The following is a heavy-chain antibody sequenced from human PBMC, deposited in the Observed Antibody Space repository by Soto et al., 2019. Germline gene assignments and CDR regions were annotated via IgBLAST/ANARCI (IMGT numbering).Heavy chain of an antibody. CDR1: GGTFRSYA. V-gene: IGHV1-69*12. J-gene: IGHJ6*02. D-gene: IGHD2-21*02. CDR2: IIPIFGTA. Sequence: QVQPVQSGAEVKKPGSSVKVSCKASGGTFRSYAISWVRQAPGQGLEMMGGIIPIFGTADYAQKFQGRVTITADESTSTAYMELSSLRSEDTAVYYCARQGDPGGYYYYGMDVWGQGTRVTVSS. CDR3: ARQGDPGGYYYYGMDV.